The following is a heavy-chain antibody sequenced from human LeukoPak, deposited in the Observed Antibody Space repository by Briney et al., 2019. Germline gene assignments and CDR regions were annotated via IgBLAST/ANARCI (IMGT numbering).Heavy chain of an antibody. Sequence: GGSLRLSCAASGFTFSGYAMSWVRQAPGKGLEWVSTIRGSGESTHYADSVQGRFTISRDNSLYTVYLQMDSLRGDDTAVYYCAKDRISYTTSPGELSHWGQGTLVIVSS. J-gene: IGHJ4*02. V-gene: IGHV3-23*01. CDR1: GFTFSGYA. CDR2: IRGSGEST. D-gene: IGHD3-10*01. CDR3: AKDRISYTTSPGELSH.